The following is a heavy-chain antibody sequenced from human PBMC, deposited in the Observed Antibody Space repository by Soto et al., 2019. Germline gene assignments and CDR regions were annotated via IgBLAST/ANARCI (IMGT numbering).Heavy chain of an antibody. J-gene: IGHJ3*02. CDR2: IYYSGST. V-gene: IGHV4-39*01. CDR1: GGSISSSSYY. D-gene: IGHD1-26*01. CDR3: ARHGIMTAAFDI. Sequence: QLQLQESGPGLVKPSETLSLTCTVSGGSISSSSYYWGWIRQPPGKGLEWIGSIYYSGSTYYNPSLKSRVTISVDTSKNQFSLKLSSVTAADTAVYYCARHGIMTAAFDIWGQGTMVTVSS.